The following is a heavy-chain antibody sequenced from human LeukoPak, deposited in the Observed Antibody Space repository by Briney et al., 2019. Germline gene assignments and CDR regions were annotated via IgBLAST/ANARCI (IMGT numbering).Heavy chain of an antibody. CDR1: GGTFSSYA. J-gene: IGHJ4*02. V-gene: IGHV1-69*04. D-gene: IGHD3-22*01. CDR3: ARELVHYYDSSGYQTSYYFDY. CDR2: IIPILGIA. Sequence: GASVKVSCKASGGTFSSYAISWVRQAPGQGLEWMGRIIPILGIANYAQKFQGRVTITADKSTSTAYMELSSLRSEDTAVYYCARELVHYYDSSGYQTSYYFDYWGQGTLVTVSS.